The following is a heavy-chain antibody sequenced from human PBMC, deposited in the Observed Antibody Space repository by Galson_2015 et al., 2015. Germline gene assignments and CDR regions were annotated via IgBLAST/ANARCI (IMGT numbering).Heavy chain of an antibody. Sequence: SLRLSCAASGFTLSGYWMNWVRQAPGKGLEWVANIKQDGSEKYYVDSVKGRFTISRDNAKNSLSLQMDSLRAEDTAVYFCARTPIFEDHMDVWGKGTTVTVSS. J-gene: IGHJ6*03. CDR3: ARTPIFEDHMDV. CDR2: IKQDGSEK. D-gene: IGHD3-3*01. CDR1: GFTLSGYW. V-gene: IGHV3-7*01.